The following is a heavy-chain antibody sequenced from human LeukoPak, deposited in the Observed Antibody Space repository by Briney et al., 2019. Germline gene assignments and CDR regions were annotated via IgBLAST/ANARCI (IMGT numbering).Heavy chain of an antibody. Sequence: PGGSLRLSCAASGFTFSSYAMHWVRQAPGKGLEWVAVISYDGSNKYYADSVKGRFTISRDNAKNSLYLQMNSLRAEDTAVYYCAREGGHGDYESRSPHFDYWGQGTLVTVSS. CDR3: AREGGHGDYESRSPHFDY. CDR1: GFTFSSYA. D-gene: IGHD4-17*01. J-gene: IGHJ4*02. V-gene: IGHV3-30-3*01. CDR2: ISYDGSNK.